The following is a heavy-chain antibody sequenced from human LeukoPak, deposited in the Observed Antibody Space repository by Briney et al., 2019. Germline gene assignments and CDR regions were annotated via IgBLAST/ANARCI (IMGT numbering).Heavy chain of an antibody. D-gene: IGHD2-2*01. V-gene: IGHV1-69*04. CDR1: GGTFSSYA. CDR2: IIPILGIA. CDR3: ARAIPSPYYFDY. Sequence: SVTVSCKASGGTFSSYAISWVRQAPGQGLEWMGRIIPILGIANYAQKFQGRVTITADKSTSTAYMELSSLRSEDTAVYYCARAIPSPYYFDYWGQGTLVTVSS. J-gene: IGHJ4*02.